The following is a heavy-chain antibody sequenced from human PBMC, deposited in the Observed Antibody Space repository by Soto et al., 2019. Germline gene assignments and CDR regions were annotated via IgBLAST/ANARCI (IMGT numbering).Heavy chain of an antibody. D-gene: IGHD1-26*01. CDR2: IYYSGST. CDR1: GGSISSGGYY. J-gene: IGHJ4*02. CDR3: ATAPTI. Sequence: QVQLQESGPGLVKPSQTLSLTCTVSGGSISSGGYYLTWIRQHPGKGLEWIGYIYYSGSTYYNPSIKTRVTISVDTSKNLSSLKLSSVTAADTAMYFCATAPTIWGQGTLVTVSS. V-gene: IGHV4-31*03.